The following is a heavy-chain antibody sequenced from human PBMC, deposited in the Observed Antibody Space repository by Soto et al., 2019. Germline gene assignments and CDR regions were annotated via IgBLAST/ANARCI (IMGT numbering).Heavy chain of an antibody. CDR1: GGTFSSYT. V-gene: IGHV1-69*04. J-gene: IGHJ3*02. Sequence: ASVKVSCKASGGTFSSYTISWVRQAPGQGLEWMRRIIPILGIANYAQKFQGRVTITADKSTSTAYMELSSLRSEDTAVYYCARDATTEQQTGGFDIWGQGTMVTVSS. CDR3: ARDATTEQQTGGFDI. CDR2: IIPILGIA. D-gene: IGHD6-13*01.